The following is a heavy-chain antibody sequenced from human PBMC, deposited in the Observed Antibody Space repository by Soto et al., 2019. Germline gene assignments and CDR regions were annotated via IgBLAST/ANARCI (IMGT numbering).Heavy chain of an antibody. CDR1: GGSISSYY. CDR2: IYYSGST. CDR3: ARVPLNYYGSGSRPYYYYYYMDV. Sequence: SETLSLTCTVSGGSISSYYWSWIRQPPGKGLEWIGYIYYSGSTNYNPSLKSRVTISVDTSKNQFSLKLSSVTAADTAVYYCARVPLNYYGSGSRPYYYYYYMDVWGKGTTVTVSS. D-gene: IGHD3-10*01. J-gene: IGHJ6*03. V-gene: IGHV4-59*01.